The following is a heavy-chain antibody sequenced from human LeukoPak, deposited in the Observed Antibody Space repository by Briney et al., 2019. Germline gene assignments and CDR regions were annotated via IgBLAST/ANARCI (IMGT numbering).Heavy chain of an antibody. D-gene: IGHD3-3*01. J-gene: IGHJ4*02. V-gene: IGHV1-69*01. Sequence: XWVRQAPGXGLEXMGGIIPIFGTANYAQKFQGRVTITADESTSTAYMELSSLRSEDTAVYYCARTPYDFWSGYYYHWGQGTLVTVSP. CDR3: ARTPYDFWSGYYYH. CDR2: IIPIFGTA.